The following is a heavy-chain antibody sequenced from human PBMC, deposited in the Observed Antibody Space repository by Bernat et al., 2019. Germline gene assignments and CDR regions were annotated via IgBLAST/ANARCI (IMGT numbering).Heavy chain of an antibody. J-gene: IGHJ4*02. Sequence: QVQLQESGPGLVKPSETLSLTCTVSGGSISSYYWSWIRQPPGKGLEWIGYIYYSGSTNYNPSLKSRVTISVDTSKNQFSLKLSSVTAADTAVYYCARVGGFWSGYSFDYWGQGTLVTVSS. D-gene: IGHD3-3*01. CDR2: IYYSGST. V-gene: IGHV4-59*01. CDR1: GGSISSYY. CDR3: ARVGGFWSGYSFDY.